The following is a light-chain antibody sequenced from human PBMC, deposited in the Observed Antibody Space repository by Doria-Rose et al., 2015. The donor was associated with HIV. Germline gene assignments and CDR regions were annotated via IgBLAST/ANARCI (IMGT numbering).Light chain of an antibody. J-gene: IGKJ3*01. CDR2: WAS. CDR3: QQYYDTPS. CDR1: QSLLYTSKNY. Sequence: TQPPESLGMSLGERATLNCTSNQSLLYTSKNYLAWYQQKPGQPPKSLIYWASTRQSGVPARFSGSGSGTDFTLTISSLEAEDVAVYYCQQYYDTPSFGPGTTVDIK. V-gene: IGKV4-1*01.